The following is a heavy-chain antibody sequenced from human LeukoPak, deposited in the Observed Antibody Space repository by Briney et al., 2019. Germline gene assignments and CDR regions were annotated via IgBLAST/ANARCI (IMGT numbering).Heavy chain of an antibody. V-gene: IGHV4-31*03. J-gene: IGHJ5*02. CDR2: IYYSGST. CDR3: ARVDYGPGWEYARGGWFDP. D-gene: IGHD3-16*01. CDR1: GGSISSGGYY. Sequence: SQTLSLTCTVSGGSISSGGYYWSWIRQHPGKGLEWIGYIYYSGSTYYNPSLKRRVTISVDTSKNQFSLKLSSVTAADTAVYYCARVDYGPGWEYARGGWFDPWGQGTLVTVSS.